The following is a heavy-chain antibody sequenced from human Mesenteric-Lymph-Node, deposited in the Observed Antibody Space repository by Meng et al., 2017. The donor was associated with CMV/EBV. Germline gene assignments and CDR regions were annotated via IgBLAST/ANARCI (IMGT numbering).Heavy chain of an antibody. Sequence: GGSLRLSCVGSGFIFSTYVMSWVRQAPGKGLEWISVISGNGDTTFYADTAKGRFTISRDNSKNTLYLQMSSLRAEDTAVYYCAGDPGLPNGMDIWGQGTTVTVSS. CDR3: AGDPGLPNGMDI. J-gene: IGHJ6*02. D-gene: IGHD4-11*01. CDR1: GFIFSTYV. V-gene: IGHV3-23*01. CDR2: ISGNGDTT.